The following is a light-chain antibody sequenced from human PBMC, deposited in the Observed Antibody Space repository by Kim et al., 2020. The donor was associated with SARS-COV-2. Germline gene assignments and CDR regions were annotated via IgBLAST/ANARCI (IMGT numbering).Light chain of an antibody. CDR2: GAS. V-gene: IGKV1-27*01. CDR3: QNYNSAPLT. Sequence: ASVGDKVTITCRSSQCINKYVAWYQQKPGKVPTLLIYGASFLQSGVPSRFSGSGSGTDFTLTINSLQPEDVATYHCQNYNSAPLTFGGGTKVDIK. CDR1: QCINKY. J-gene: IGKJ4*01.